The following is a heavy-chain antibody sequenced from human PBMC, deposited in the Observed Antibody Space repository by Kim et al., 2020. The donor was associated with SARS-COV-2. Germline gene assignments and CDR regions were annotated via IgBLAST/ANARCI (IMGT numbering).Heavy chain of an antibody. V-gene: IGHV4-61*01. CDR3: ARGRYYGDCDF. J-gene: IGHJ4*02. CDR1: GSSIFISNYY. D-gene: IGHD4-17*01. Sequence: SETLSLTCDVSGSSIFISNYYWTCIRQTPGKGLEWIGYIYYSGSATYNPSLRSRVTLSVDTSKNQFSLNLKSVTAADMAIYYCARGRYYGDCDFWGQGSLVIVS. CDR2: IYYSGSA.